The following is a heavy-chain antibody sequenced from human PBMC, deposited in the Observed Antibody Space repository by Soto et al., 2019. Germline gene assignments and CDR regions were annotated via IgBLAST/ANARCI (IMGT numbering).Heavy chain of an antibody. V-gene: IGHV3-30*18. D-gene: IGHD4-17*01. J-gene: IGHJ6*02. CDR3: AKEDYGDYYYYYGMDV. Sequence: PGGSLRLSCAASGFTFSSYGMHWVRQAPGKGLEWVAVISYDGSNKYYADSVKGRFTISRDNSKNTLYLQMNSLRAEDTAVYYCAKEDYGDYYYYYGMDVWGQGTTVTAP. CDR2: ISYDGSNK. CDR1: GFTFSSYG.